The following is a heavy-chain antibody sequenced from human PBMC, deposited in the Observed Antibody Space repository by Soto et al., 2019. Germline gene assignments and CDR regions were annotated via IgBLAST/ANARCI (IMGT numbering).Heavy chain of an antibody. J-gene: IGHJ4*02. V-gene: IGHV1-69*08. CDR3: AREPYGDYSGY. D-gene: IGHD4-17*01. CDR2: ITPILGIA. Sequence: QVQLVQSGAEVKKPGSSVKVSCKASGGTFSSYSINWVRRAPGQGLEWMGRITPILGIANSAQKFQGRVTITADKSTSTAYMELSSLRYEDTAVYYCAREPYGDYSGYWGQGTLVTVSS. CDR1: GGTFSSYS.